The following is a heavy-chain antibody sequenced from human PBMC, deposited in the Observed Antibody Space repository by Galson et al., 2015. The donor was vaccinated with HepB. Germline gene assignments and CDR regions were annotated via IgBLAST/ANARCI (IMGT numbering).Heavy chain of an antibody. CDR2: ISSNGGST. D-gene: IGHD2-2*01. J-gene: IGHJ3*02. V-gene: IGHV3-64D*06. CDR3: VKGGDIVVVPAGYGAAFDI. CDR1: GFTFSSYA. Sequence: SLRLSCAASGFTFSSYAMHWVRQAPGKGLEYVSAISSNGGSTYYADSVKGRFTISRDNSKNTLYLQMSSLRAEDTAVYYCVKGGDIVVVPAGYGAAFDIWGQGTMVTVSS.